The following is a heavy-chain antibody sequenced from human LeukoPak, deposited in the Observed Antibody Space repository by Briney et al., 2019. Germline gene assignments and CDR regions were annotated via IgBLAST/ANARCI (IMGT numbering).Heavy chain of an antibody. J-gene: IGHJ3*02. CDR2: ISSSGRTM. D-gene: IGHD5-18*01. CDR3: ARVRGAMVISDAFDI. V-gene: IGHV3-48*03. Sequence: GGSLRLSCAASGFSFSSYEMNWVRQAPGKGLEWVSYISSSGRTMYYADSVKGRFSISRDNAKNSLYLQMNSLRAEDTAVYYCARVRGAMVISDAFDIWGQGTMVTVSS. CDR1: GFSFSSYE.